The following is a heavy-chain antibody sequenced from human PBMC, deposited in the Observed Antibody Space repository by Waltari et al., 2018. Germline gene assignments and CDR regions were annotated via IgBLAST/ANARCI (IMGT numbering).Heavy chain of an antibody. D-gene: IGHD4-17*01. CDR1: GGSISSGGYS. CDR2: IYHSGST. V-gene: IGHV4-30-2*01. CDR3: ASMTTVTTLDY. J-gene: IGHJ4*02. Sequence: QLQLQESGSGLVKPSQTLPLTCAVSGGSISSGGYSWSWIRQPPGKGLEWIGYIYHSGSTYYNPSLKSRVTISVDRSKNQFSLKLSSVTAADTAVYYCASMTTVTTLDYWGQGTLVTVSS.